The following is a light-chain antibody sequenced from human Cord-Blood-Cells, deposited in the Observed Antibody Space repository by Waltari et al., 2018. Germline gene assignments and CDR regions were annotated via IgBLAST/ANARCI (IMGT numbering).Light chain of an antibody. CDR2: GAS. CDR1: QSVSSSY. V-gene: IGKV3-20*01. J-gene: IGKJ1*01. CDR3: QQYCSSPRT. Sequence: EIVLPQSPGTLPLSPGDRATLSCRASQSVSSSYLAWYQQKPGQAPRLLIYGASSRATGIPDRFSGSGSGTDFTLTISRLEPEDLAVYYCQQYCSSPRTFGQGTKVEIK.